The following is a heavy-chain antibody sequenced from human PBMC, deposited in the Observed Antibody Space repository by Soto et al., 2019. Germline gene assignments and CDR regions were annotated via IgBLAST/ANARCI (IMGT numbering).Heavy chain of an antibody. V-gene: IGHV1-2*04. Sequence: ASVKVSCKASGYIFTGYYMHWVRQAPGQGLEWMGWINPNSGDTNYTQKFQGWVTMTRDTSISTAYMELSRLRSDDTAVYYCATSRISIAVAGETEYYFDYWGQGTQVNVAA. CDR3: ATSRISIAVAGETEYYFDY. CDR1: GYIFTGYY. D-gene: IGHD6-19*01. CDR2: INPNSGDT. J-gene: IGHJ4*02.